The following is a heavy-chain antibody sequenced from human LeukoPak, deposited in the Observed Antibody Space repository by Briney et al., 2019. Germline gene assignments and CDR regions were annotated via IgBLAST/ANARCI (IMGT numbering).Heavy chain of an antibody. V-gene: IGHV4-59*01. CDR3: AREDPQTTVPEGMDV. J-gene: IGHJ6*02. CDR2: IYYTGTT. D-gene: IGHD4-17*01. Sequence: SETLSLTCSVSGGSISTYYWSWIRQPPGKGLEWIGYIYYTGTTNYNPSHRSRLTISVDTSRNQFSLRLSSVTAADTAVYYCAREDPQTTVPEGMDVWGHGTTVIVSS. CDR1: GGSISTYY.